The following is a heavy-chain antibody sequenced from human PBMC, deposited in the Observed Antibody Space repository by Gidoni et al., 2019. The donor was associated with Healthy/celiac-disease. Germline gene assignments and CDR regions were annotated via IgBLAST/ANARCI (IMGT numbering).Heavy chain of an antibody. CDR1: GGPLSSYY. Sequence: QVQLQESGPGLVKPSETLSVTCTVPGGPLSSYYWSWIRQPPGKGLEWIGYIYYSGSTNYNPSLKSRVTISVDTSKNQFSLKLSSVTAADTAVYYCARGRQGVNKRGFDYWGQGTLVTVSS. CDR3: ARGRQGVNKRGFDY. CDR2: IYYSGST. V-gene: IGHV4-59*01. J-gene: IGHJ4*02. D-gene: IGHD3-10*01.